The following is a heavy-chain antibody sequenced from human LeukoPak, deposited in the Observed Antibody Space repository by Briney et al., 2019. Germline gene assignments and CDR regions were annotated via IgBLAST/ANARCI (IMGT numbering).Heavy chain of an antibody. CDR1: GGTFSSYA. D-gene: IGHD1-7*01. CDR2: IIPILGIA. Sequence: SVKVSCKASGGTFSSYAICWVRQAPGQGLEWMGRIIPILGIANYAQKFQGRVTITADKSTSTAYMELSSLRSEDTAVYYCARDVTYNWNYGAFDIWGQGTMVTVSS. V-gene: IGHV1-69*04. J-gene: IGHJ3*02. CDR3: ARDVTYNWNYGAFDI.